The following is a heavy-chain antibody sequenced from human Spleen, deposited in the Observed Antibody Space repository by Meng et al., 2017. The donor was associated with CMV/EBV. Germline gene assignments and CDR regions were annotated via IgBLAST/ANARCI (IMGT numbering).Heavy chain of an antibody. D-gene: IGHD1-14*01. CDR2: IYYSWTT. J-gene: IGHJ6*02. CDR3: ARVVWNHWIYYGMDV. Sequence: SQTLSLTCTVSGGSISSGDYYWSWIRQPPGKGLEWIGYIYYSWTTYYNPSLKSRVTISVDTSKNQFSLKLSSVTAADTGVYYCARVVWNHWIYYGMDVWGQGTTVTVSS. V-gene: IGHV4-30-4*08. CDR1: GGSISSGDYY.